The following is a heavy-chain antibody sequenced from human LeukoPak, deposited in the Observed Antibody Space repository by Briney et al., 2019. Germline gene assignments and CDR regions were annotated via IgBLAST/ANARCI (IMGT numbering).Heavy chain of an antibody. V-gene: IGHV3-23*01. CDR2: ISLNGETT. CDR3: AQGFSSGWYPY. J-gene: IGHJ4*02. Sequence: RPGGSLRLSCAVSGFGVSSFGMSWVRQAPGKGLEWISAISLNGETTWYADSVKGRFIISRDNSKNTLYLQLTSLRAEDTAVYYCAQGFSSGWYPYWGQGSLVSVSS. CDR1: GFGVSSFG. D-gene: IGHD6-19*01.